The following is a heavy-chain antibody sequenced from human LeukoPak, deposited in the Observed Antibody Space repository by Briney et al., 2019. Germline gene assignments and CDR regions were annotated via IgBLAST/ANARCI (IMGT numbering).Heavy chain of an antibody. CDR2: ISGSGGST. CDR1: GFTFSSYA. J-gene: IGHJ4*02. V-gene: IGHV3-23*01. Sequence: PGGSLRLSCAASGFTFSSYAMSWVRQAPGKGLEWVSAISGSGGSTYYADSVKGRFTISRDNSKNTLYLQMNSLRAEDTAVYYCAKSSDIMYYDFWSGYIGIFDYWGQGTLVTVSS. CDR3: AKSSDIMYYDFWSGYIGIFDY. D-gene: IGHD3-3*01.